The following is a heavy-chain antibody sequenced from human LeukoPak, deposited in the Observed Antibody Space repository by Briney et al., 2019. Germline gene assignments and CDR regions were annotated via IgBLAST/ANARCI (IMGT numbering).Heavy chain of an antibody. J-gene: IGHJ4*02. CDR2: ISSSSSYI. Sequence: GGSLRLSCAASEFTFSSYSMNWVRQAPGKGLEWVSSISSSSSYIYYADPVKGRFTISRDNSKNTLYLQMNSLRAEDTALYYCATDHSSGTYYHYFDYGAREPWSPSPQ. D-gene: IGHD1-26*01. V-gene: IGHV3-21*01. CDR1: EFTFSSYS. CDR3: ATDHSSGTYYHYFDY.